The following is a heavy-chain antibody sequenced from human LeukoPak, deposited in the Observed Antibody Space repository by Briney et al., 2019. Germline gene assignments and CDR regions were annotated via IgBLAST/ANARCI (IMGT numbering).Heavy chain of an antibody. Sequence: SETLSLTCTVSGGSISSYYWSWIRQPPGKGLEWIGYIYYSGSTNYNPSLKSRVTISVDTSKNQFSLKLSSVTAADTAVYYCVSSRRPAALDYWGQGTLVTVSS. CDR2: IYYSGST. CDR3: VSSRRPAALDY. CDR1: GGSISSYY. J-gene: IGHJ4*02. V-gene: IGHV4-59*01.